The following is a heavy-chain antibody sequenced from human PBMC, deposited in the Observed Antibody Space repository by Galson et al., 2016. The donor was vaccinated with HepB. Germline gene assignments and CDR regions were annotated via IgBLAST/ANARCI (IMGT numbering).Heavy chain of an antibody. J-gene: IGHJ5*01. CDR2: LQPDGSDG. CDR3: ATHNAWKLDS. Sequence: SLRLSCAASGFSFRSSWMSWVCQAPGKGLEWVAALQPDGSDGDYLNSVKGRFAISRDNAENSLYLEINSLTIEDTAVYYCATHNAWKLDSWGQGTLVTVSS. CDR1: GFSFRSSW. D-gene: IGHD1-1*01. V-gene: IGHV3-7*01.